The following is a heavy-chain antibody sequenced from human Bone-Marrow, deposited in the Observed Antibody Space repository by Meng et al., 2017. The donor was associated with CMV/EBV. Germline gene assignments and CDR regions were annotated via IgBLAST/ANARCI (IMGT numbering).Heavy chain of an antibody. D-gene: IGHD2/OR15-2a*01. CDR1: GFTFSSYE. Sequence: GESLKISCAASGFTFSSYEMNWVRQAPGKGLEWVSYISSSGSTIYYADSVKGRFTISRDNAKNSLYLQMNSLRAEDTAVYYCTREGIYADTGDAFEIWGQGTMVTVSS. V-gene: IGHV3-48*03. J-gene: IGHJ3*02. CDR3: TREGIYADTGDAFEI. CDR2: ISSSGSTI.